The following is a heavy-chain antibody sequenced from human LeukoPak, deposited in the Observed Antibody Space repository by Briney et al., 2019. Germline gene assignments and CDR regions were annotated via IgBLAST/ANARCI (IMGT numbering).Heavy chain of an antibody. J-gene: IGHJ3*02. CDR1: GYSFTSYW. V-gene: IGHV5-51*01. D-gene: IGHD6-6*01. CDR3: ARQNRQLGAFDI. Sequence: GESLKISCKGSGYSFTSYWIGWVRQMPGKGLERMGIIYPGDSDTRYGPSFQGQVTIPADKSISTAYLQWSSLKASDTAMYYCARQNRQLGAFDIWGQGTMVTVSS. CDR2: IYPGDSDT.